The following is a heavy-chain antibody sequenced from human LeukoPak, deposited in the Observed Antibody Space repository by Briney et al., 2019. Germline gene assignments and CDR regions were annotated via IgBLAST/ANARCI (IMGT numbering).Heavy chain of an antibody. CDR1: GYTFTNYY. D-gene: IGHD5-12*01. J-gene: IGHJ5*02. CDR2: INPSGGST. Sequence: ASVKVSCKASGYTFTNYYMHWVRQAPGQGLEWMGIINPSGGSTSYAQKYQGRVTMTRDMSTSTVYMELSSLRSEDTAVYYCATSTHSGYDSWFDPWGQGTLVTVSS. CDR3: ATSTHSGYDSWFDP. V-gene: IGHV1-46*01.